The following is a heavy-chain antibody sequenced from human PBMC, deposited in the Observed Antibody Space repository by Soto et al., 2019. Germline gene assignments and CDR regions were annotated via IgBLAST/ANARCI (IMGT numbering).Heavy chain of an antibody. Sequence: GGSLRLSCAASGFTFSSYEMNWVRQAPGKGLEWLSYISAGGSTKYYADSVKGRFTIPRDNAKNSLYLQMNTLRAEDTAVYYCARDITPSGISGYSYAMDVWGQGTTVTVSS. D-gene: IGHD6-13*01. J-gene: IGHJ6*02. V-gene: IGHV3-48*03. CDR1: GFTFSSYE. CDR2: ISAGGSTK. CDR3: ARDITPSGISGYSYAMDV.